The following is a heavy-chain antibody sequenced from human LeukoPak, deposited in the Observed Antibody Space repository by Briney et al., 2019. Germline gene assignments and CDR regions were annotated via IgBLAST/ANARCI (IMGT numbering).Heavy chain of an antibody. CDR3: AKDWRSCSGGSCYSGYFDY. D-gene: IGHD2-15*01. V-gene: IGHV3-23*01. CDR1: GFTFSSYA. J-gene: IGHJ4*02. CDR2: ISGSGGST. Sequence: PGGSLRLSCAASGFTFSSYAMSWVRQAPGKGLEWVSAISGSGGSTYYADSVKGRFTISRDNSKNTLYLQMNSLRAEDTVVYYCAKDWRSCSGGSCYSGYFDYWGQGTLVTVSS.